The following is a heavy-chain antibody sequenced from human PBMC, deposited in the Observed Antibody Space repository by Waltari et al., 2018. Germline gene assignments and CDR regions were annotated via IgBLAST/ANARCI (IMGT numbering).Heavy chain of an antibody. CDR2: IYSNGKT. CDR3: VRESRYNNAAGNYFDP. J-gene: IGHJ5*02. V-gene: IGHV3-66*03. D-gene: IGHD1-20*01. Sequence: EVQLVESGGGLVRPGGSLRLSRAASGFTVSSTTLTWVRQNPGKGLEWVSVIYSNGKTFYADFVKGRFTISRDISKNTMFLQMNRLTAEDTGIYYCVRESRYNNAAGNYFDPWGQGTLVTVSS. CDR1: GFTVSSTT.